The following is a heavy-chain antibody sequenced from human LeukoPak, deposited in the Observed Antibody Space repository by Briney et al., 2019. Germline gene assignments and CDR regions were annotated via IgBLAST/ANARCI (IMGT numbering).Heavy chain of an antibody. J-gene: IGHJ5*02. Sequence: SETLSLTCTVSGYSISSGYYWGWIRQPPGKGLEWIGSIYHSGSTYYNPSLKSRVTISVDTSKNQFSLKLSSVTAADTAVYYCAREDGAVTTRTGWFDPWGQGTLVTVSS. V-gene: IGHV4-38-2*02. CDR1: GYSISSGYY. CDR2: IYHSGST. D-gene: IGHD4-17*01. CDR3: AREDGAVTTRTGWFDP.